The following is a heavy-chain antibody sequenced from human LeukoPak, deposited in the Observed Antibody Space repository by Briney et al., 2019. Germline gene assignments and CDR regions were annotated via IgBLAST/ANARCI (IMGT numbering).Heavy chain of an antibody. CDR3: ARDGPQRYYGMDV. D-gene: IGHD1-1*01. CDR1: GGSISSYY. V-gene: IGHV4-59*12. J-gene: IGHJ6*02. CDR2: IYYSGST. Sequence: SETLSLTCTVSGGSISSYYWSWIRQPPGKGLEWIGYIYYSGSTNYNPSLKSRVTMSVDTSKNQFSLKLSSVTAADTAVYYCARDGPQRYYGMDVWGQGTTVTVSS.